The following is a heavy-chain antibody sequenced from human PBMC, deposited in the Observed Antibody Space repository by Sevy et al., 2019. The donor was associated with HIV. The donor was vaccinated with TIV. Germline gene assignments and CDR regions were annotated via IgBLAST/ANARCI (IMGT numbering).Heavy chain of an antibody. Sequence: SETLSLTCTVSGGSISSSDNYWGWIRQPPGKGLDWIASSYYSGSTYYNPSLKSRVTISVDTSKNQFSLKLRSVTAAVTAVYYCARRMVEDYYGSGTPPLVNRPFDIWGQGTMVTVSS. CDR2: SYYSGST. CDR3: ARRMVEDYYGSGTPPLVNRPFDI. CDR1: GGSISSSDNY. J-gene: IGHJ3*02. V-gene: IGHV4-39*01. D-gene: IGHD3-10*01.